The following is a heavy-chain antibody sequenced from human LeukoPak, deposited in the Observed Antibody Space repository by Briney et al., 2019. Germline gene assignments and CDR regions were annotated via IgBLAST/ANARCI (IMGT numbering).Heavy chain of an antibody. CDR3: AKDLSFSTSVFEC. Sequence: PGRSLRLSCAASGFTFNSFAMHWVRQAPDKGLEWVAVISHDGSLKYYTESVKGRFTISRDNSKSTLYLEMTSLRAEDTAVYHCAKDLSFSTSVFECWGQGSLVTVSS. J-gene: IGHJ4*02. V-gene: IGHV3-30*04. CDR1: GFTFNSFA. D-gene: IGHD6-13*01. CDR2: ISHDGSLK.